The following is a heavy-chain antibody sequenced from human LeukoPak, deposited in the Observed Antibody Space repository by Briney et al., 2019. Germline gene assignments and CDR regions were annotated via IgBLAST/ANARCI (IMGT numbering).Heavy chain of an antibody. CDR3: ARDYMAGEGLYF. CDR2: ISSSSSYI. J-gene: IGHJ4*02. D-gene: IGHD3-16*01. Sequence: GGSLRLSCAASGFTFSSYSMNWVRQAPGKGLEWVSSISSSSSYIYYADSVKGRFTISRDNAKRSLYLQMNSLRAEDTAVYYWARDYMAGEGLYFWGQGTLGTVS. V-gene: IGHV3-21*01. CDR1: GFTFSSYS.